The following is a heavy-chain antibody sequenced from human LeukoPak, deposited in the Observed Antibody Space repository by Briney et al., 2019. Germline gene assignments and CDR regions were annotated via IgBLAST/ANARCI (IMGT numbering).Heavy chain of an antibody. V-gene: IGHV4-59*11. CDR1: GGSISGPY. CDR2: VYYSGST. D-gene: IGHD3-16*01. J-gene: IGHJ6*03. CDR3: ARVKGDLDSLYHIVV. Sequence: SETLSLTCTVSGGSISGPYWSWVRQPPGKGLEWIGDVYYSGSTHQNPSLKSRVTISVDTSKNQFSLKLRSATAADTAVYYCARVKGDLDSLYHIVVWGDEATVTVSS.